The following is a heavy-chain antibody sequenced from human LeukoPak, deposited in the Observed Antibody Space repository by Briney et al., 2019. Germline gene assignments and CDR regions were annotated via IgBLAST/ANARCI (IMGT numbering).Heavy chain of an antibody. CDR1: GFTFSSYA. D-gene: IGHD6-19*01. Sequence: GGSLRLSCAASGFTFSSYAMSWVRQAPGKGLEWVSGIGGSGVTTHYADSVKGRLSTSRDNSKNMLYLQMNSLRADDTAVYYCAKERTGGWPFDYWGEGALVTVSS. CDR2: IGGSGVTT. V-gene: IGHV3-23*01. J-gene: IGHJ4*02. CDR3: AKERTGGWPFDY.